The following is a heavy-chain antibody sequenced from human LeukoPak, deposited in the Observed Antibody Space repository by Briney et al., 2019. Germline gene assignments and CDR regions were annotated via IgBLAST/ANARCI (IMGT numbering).Heavy chain of an antibody. V-gene: IGHV3-9*03. CDR1: GFTFDDYA. J-gene: IGHJ4*02. CDR2: ISWNSGSI. Sequence: GRSLRLSCAASGFTFDDYAMHWVRQAPGKGLEWVSGISWNSGSIGYADSVKGRFTISRDNSKNSLYLQMNSLRAEDMALYYCAKARYCSSTSCHWDYWGQGTLVTVSS. CDR3: AKARYCSSTSCHWDY. D-gene: IGHD2-2*01.